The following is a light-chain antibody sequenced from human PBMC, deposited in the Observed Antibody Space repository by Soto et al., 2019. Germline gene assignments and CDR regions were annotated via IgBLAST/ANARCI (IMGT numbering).Light chain of an antibody. Sequence: QSVLTQPPSVSGAPGQRFTFSCTGSSSNIGAGYDVHWYQQLPGTAPKLLIYGNTNRPSRVPDRFSGSKSGTSASLAITGLQAEDEADYYCQSYDSSLNAYVFGTGTKVTVL. CDR1: SSNIGAGYD. V-gene: IGLV1-40*01. CDR2: GNT. CDR3: QSYDSSLNAYV. J-gene: IGLJ1*01.